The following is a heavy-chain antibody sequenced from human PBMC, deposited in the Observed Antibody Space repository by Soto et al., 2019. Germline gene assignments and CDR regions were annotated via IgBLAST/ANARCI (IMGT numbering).Heavy chain of an antibody. CDR1: GFTFNSYA. J-gene: IGHJ4*02. V-gene: IGHV3-23*01. CDR3: AKPRIVGATSDFDY. CDR2: ISGSGGST. Sequence: SLRLSCAASGFTFNSYAMSWVRQAPGKGLEWVSTISGSGGSTYYADSVKGRFTISRDNSKNTLYLQMNSLRAEDTAVYYCAKPRIVGATSDFDYWGQGTLVTVSS. D-gene: IGHD1-26*01.